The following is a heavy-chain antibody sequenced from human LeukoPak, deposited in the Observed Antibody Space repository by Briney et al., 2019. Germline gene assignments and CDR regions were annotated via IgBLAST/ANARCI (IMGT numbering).Heavy chain of an antibody. J-gene: IGHJ4*02. D-gene: IGHD3-10*01. CDR1: GFDVSSNY. CDR3: AKAHVPTMIRGVVSSD. V-gene: IGHV3-23*01. Sequence: GGSLRLSCVASGFDVSSNYMSWVRQAPGKGLEWVSTISPSGGVTFYSDSVRGRFTISRDYSKDTLYLQMNSLRAEDTALYYCAKAHVPTMIRGVVSSDWGQGTLVTVSS. CDR2: ISPSGGVT.